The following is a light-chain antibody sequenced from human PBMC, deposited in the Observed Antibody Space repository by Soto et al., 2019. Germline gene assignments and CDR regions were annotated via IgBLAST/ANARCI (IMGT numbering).Light chain of an antibody. CDR3: QSYDDRNVNWV. Sequence: NFMLTQPHSVSESPGKTVTISCTRSSGNIASNYVQWYQQRPGSAPTTVIFEGDQRPSGVPDRFSGSIDRSSNSASLTISGLNTEDEADYYCQSYDDRNVNWVFGGGTKLTVL. CDR1: SGNIASNY. CDR2: EGD. V-gene: IGLV6-57*03. J-gene: IGLJ3*02.